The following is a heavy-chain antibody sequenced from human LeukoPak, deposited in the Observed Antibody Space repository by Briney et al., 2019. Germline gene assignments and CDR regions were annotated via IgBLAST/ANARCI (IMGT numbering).Heavy chain of an antibody. V-gene: IGHV4-59*01. CDR3: ARGRDPPPMNYYFYYGMDA. CDR1: GGSISVYY. Sequence: SQSLSLTCTVSGGSISVYYCGSVRAPPGRGVWSGGYNSFSGGTNYNPSLTSRVTISVETSKRQFSLKLSSVTAADTAVYYCARGRDPPPMNYYFYYGMDAWGQGATVSASS. J-gene: IGHJ6*02. CDR2: NSFSGGT.